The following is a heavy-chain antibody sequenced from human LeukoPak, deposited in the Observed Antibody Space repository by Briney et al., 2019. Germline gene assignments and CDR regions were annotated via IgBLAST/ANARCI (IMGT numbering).Heavy chain of an antibody. V-gene: IGHV3-23*01. CDR3: AKDFSSWGPSGMDV. CDR1: GLSFISYA. CDR2: ISSIGGTT. D-gene: IGHD1-26*01. Sequence: PGGSLRLTCEASGLSFISYALSWARMPPPPGLGRVSGISSIGGTTYYADSVKGRFTISRDNSKNTLYLQMNSLRAEDTAVYYCAKDFSSWGPSGMDVWGQGTTVTVSS. J-gene: IGHJ6*02.